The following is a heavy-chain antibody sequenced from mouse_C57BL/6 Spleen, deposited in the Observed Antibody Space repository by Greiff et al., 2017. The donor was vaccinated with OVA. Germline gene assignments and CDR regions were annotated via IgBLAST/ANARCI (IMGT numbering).Heavy chain of an antibody. CDR1: GFSLTSYG. CDR3: AKKGGDDYDDYAMDY. V-gene: IGHV2-5*01. J-gene: IGHJ4*01. Sequence: QVQLKESGPGLVQPSQSLSITCTVSGFSLTSYGVHWVRQSPGKGLEWLGVIWRGGSTDYNAAFMSRLSITKDNSKSQVFFKMNSLQADDTAIYYCAKKGGDDYDDYAMDYWGQGTSVTVSS. CDR2: IWRGGST. D-gene: IGHD2-4*01.